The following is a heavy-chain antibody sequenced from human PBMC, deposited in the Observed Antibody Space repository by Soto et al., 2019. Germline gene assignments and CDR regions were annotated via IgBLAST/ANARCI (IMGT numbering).Heavy chain of an antibody. CDR2: ISYDGSNK. D-gene: IGHD6-19*01. Sequence: QVQLVESGGGVVQPGRSLRLSCAASGFTFSSYAMHWVRQAPGKGLEWVAVISYDGSNKYYADSVKGRFTISRDNSKNALYLHMDSMRAADTAVYFSASPGVSSAGTTPLDYCGQGTLVTFGS. J-gene: IGHJ4*02. CDR3: ASPGVSSAGTTPLDY. V-gene: IGHV3-30-3*01. CDR1: GFTFSSYA.